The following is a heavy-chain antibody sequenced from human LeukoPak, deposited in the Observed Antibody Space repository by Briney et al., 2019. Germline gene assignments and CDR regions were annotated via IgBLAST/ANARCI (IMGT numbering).Heavy chain of an antibody. Sequence: PSETLSLTCTVSGGSISSYYWSWIRQPPGKGLEWIGYTYDSGSINYNPSLKSRVTISLDTSKNQFSLKLSSVTAADTAVYYCARGGSGYDSFYYYGMDVWGQGTTVTVSS. CDR1: GGSISSYY. CDR3: ARGGSGYDSFYYYGMDV. D-gene: IGHD5-12*01. J-gene: IGHJ6*02. V-gene: IGHV4-59*01. CDR2: TYDSGSI.